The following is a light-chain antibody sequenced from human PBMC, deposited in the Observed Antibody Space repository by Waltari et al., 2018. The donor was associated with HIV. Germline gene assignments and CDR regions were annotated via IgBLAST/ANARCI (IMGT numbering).Light chain of an antibody. J-gene: IGLJ3*02. CDR2: SNN. CDR3: AAWDDSLNGWV. CDR1: SSNIGSNT. Sequence: QSVLTQPPSASGTPGQRVTIPCSGSSSNIGSNTVSWYQQLPGTAPKLLIYSNNQRPSGVPDRFSGSKSGTSASLAISGLQSEDEADYYCAAWDDSLNGWVFGVGTKLTVL. V-gene: IGLV1-44*01.